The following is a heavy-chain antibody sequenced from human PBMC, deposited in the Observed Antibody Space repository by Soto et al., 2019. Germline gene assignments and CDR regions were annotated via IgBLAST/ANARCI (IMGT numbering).Heavy chain of an antibody. CDR2: ISGNGGST. V-gene: IGHV3-23*01. D-gene: IGHD2-21*01. Sequence: EVQLLESGGGLVQPGGSLRLSCAASGFTFSSCAMGWVRQAPGKGLEWVSGISGNGGSTYYADSVKGRFTISRDTSKNTLYLQMDSLGAEDTAIYYCAKVVGDVIDYYDFWGQGTLVTVSS. CDR1: GFTFSSCA. CDR3: AKVVGDVIDYYDF. J-gene: IGHJ4*02.